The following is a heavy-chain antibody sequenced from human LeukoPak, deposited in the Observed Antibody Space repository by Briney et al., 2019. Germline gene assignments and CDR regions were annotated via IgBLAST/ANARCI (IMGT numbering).Heavy chain of an antibody. CDR1: GFTVSSNY. CDR2: IYSGGST. CDR3: ARERGGFCSGTSCSHAFDI. D-gene: IGHD2-2*01. J-gene: IGHJ3*02. Sequence: GGSLRLSCAASGFTVSSNYMSWVRQAPGKGLEWVSVIYSGGSTYYADSVKGRFTISRDNAKNSLYLQMNSLRAEDTAVYYCARERGGFCSGTSCSHAFDIWGQGTVVTVSS. V-gene: IGHV3-53*01.